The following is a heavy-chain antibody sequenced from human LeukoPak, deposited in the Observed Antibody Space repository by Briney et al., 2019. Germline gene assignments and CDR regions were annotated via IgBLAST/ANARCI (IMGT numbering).Heavy chain of an antibody. CDR2: IDSDGSTT. CDR1: GFTFSDYW. Sequence: GGSLRLSCAASGFTFSDYWMHWVRQAPGKGLVWVSRIDSDGSTTNYADSVKGRFTISRDNAKNTLYLQMSSLRAEDAAVYYCASGYYSTSEGGNGYWGQGTLVTVSS. J-gene: IGHJ4*02. CDR3: ASGYYSTSEGGNGY. V-gene: IGHV3-74*01. D-gene: IGHD2/OR15-2a*01.